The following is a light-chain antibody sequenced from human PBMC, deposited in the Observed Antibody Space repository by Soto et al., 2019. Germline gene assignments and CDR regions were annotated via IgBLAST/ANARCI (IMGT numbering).Light chain of an antibody. CDR2: SVS. Sequence: THRPRAQILFAADRAKNTCRASQSVSNDYVAWVQQKPGQTPRLLIYSVSSRATGIPDRFSGSGSGTDFTLTISGLEPEDVALYCCLHPAISLWACGQGTKLDIK. V-gene: IGKV3-20*01. J-gene: IGKJ1*01. CDR1: QSVSNDY. CDR3: LHPAISLWA.